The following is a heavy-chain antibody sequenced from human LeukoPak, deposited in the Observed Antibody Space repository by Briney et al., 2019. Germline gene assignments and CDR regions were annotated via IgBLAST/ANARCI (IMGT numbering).Heavy chain of an antibody. J-gene: IGHJ6*04. D-gene: IGHD2-2*01. Sequence: GESLRISCKGSGYSFTSYWISWVRQMPGKGLEWMGGIDPSDSYTNYSPSFQGHVTISADKSISTAYLQWSSLKASDTAMYYCARLHYFPRYCSSTSCYAHYYYGMDVWGKGTTVTVSS. V-gene: IGHV5-10-1*01. CDR2: IDPSDSYT. CDR1: GYSFTSYW. CDR3: ARLHYFPRYCSSTSCYAHYYYGMDV.